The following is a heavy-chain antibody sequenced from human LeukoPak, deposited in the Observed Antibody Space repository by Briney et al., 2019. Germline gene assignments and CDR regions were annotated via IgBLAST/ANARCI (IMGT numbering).Heavy chain of an antibody. V-gene: IGHV1-69*13. D-gene: IGHD3-3*01. CDR2: IIPIFGTA. CDR1: GGTLSSCA. Sequence: SVKVSCKAYGGTLSSCAISWVRQAPGQGLESMGGIIPIFGTANYAQKFQGRVTITADESTSTAYMELSSLRSEDTAVYYCARAYDFWSGYYFIEFGYWGQGTLVTVSS. CDR3: ARAYDFWSGYYFIEFGY. J-gene: IGHJ4*02.